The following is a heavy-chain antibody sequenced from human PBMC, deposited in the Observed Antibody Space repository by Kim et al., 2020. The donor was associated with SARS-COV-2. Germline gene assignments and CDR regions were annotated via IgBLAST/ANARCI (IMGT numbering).Heavy chain of an antibody. CDR1: GYTFTGYY. V-gene: IGHV1-2*06. CDR2: INPNSGGT. J-gene: IGHJ4*02. Sequence: ASVKVSCKASGYTFTGYYMHWVRQAPGQGLEWMGRINPNSGGTNYAQKFQGRVTMTRDTSISTAYMELSRLRSDDTAVYYCARVTMVRGVAKLIDYWGQGTLVTVSS. CDR3: ARVTMVRGVAKLIDY. D-gene: IGHD3-10*01.